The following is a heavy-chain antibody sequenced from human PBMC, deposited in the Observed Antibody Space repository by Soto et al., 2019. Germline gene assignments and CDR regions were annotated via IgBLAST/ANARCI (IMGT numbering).Heavy chain of an antibody. J-gene: IGHJ6*02. V-gene: IGHV1-69*06. CDR2: IIPIFGTA. D-gene: IGHD2-2*01. CDR1: GGTFSSYA. Sequence: SVKVSCKASGGTFSSYAISWVRQAPGQGLEWMGGIIPIFGTANYAQKFQGRVTITADKSTSTAYMELSSLRSEDTAVYYCARSFYSTRYYDYYGIDVWGQGTTVTVSS. CDR3: ARSFYSTRYYDYYGIDV.